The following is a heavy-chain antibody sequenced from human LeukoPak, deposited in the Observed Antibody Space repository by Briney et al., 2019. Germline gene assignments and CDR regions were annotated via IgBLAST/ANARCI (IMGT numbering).Heavy chain of an antibody. Sequence: GSLRLSCAASGFTVSSYTMNWVRQAPGKGLEWVSSISSSSSNIYYADSVKGRFTISRDNAKNSLYLQMNSLRAEDTAVYYCARDHGDSSGWYNGYAFDIWGQGTMLTVSS. CDR1: GFTVSSYT. D-gene: IGHD6-19*01. CDR2: ISSSSSNI. V-gene: IGHV3-21*01. CDR3: ARDHGDSSGWYNGYAFDI. J-gene: IGHJ3*02.